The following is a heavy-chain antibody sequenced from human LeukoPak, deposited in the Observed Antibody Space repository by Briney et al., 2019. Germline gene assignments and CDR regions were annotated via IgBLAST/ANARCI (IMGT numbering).Heavy chain of an antibody. D-gene: IGHD3-10*01. CDR2: IYYSGST. CDR3: ARVPMVRTYYFDY. CDR1: GGSISSSSYY. V-gene: IGHV4-39*07. J-gene: IGHJ4*02. Sequence: SETLSLTCTVSGGSISSSSYYWGWIRQPPGKGLEWIGSIYYSGSTYYNPSLKSRVTISVDTSKNQFSLKLSSVTAADTAVYYCARVPMVRTYYFDYWGQGTLVTVSS.